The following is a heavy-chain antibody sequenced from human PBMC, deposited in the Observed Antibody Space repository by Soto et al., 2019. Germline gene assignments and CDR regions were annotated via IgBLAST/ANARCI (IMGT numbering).Heavy chain of an antibody. Sequence: SETLSLTCDVSGGPVGYTSFYWGWLRQSTGKRLEWIGSVHHSVTTYYNTSLKGRVTFSIDTSKNQFSLRLTSVTAADTAVYYCARDTSSTSLRAEYFQFWGQGTQVTVSS. CDR3: ARDTSSTSLRAEYFQF. J-gene: IGHJ1*01. CDR2: VHHSVTT. V-gene: IGHV4-39*02. CDR1: GGPVGYTSFY. D-gene: IGHD6-13*01.